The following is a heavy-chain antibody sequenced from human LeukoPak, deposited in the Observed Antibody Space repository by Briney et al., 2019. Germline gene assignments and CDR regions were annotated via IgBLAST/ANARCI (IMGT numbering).Heavy chain of an antibody. D-gene: IGHD5-18*01. J-gene: IGHJ6*03. V-gene: IGHV4-4*02. CDR1: GGSISSSNW. CDR3: AREVTAMDSPLYMDV. CDR2: IYHSGST. Sequence: SGTLSLTCAVSGGSISSSNWWSWVRQPPGKGLEWIGEIYHSGSTNYNPSLKSRVTISVDKSKNQFSLKLSSVTAADTAVYYCAREVTAMDSPLYMDVWGKGTTVTVSS.